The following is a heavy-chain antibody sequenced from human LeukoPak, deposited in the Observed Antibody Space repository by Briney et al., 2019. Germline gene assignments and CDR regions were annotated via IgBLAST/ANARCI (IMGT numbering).Heavy chain of an antibody. D-gene: IGHD3-22*01. Sequence: ASVKVSCKAPGYTFTGYYMHWVRQAPGQGLEWMGWINPNSGGTNYAQKFQGWVTMTRDTSISTAYMELSRLRSDDTAVYYCARDGPYYYDSSGYDYYYYGMDVWGQGTTVTVSS. J-gene: IGHJ6*02. CDR3: ARDGPYYYDSSGYDYYYYGMDV. CDR1: GYTFTGYY. CDR2: INPNSGGT. V-gene: IGHV1-2*04.